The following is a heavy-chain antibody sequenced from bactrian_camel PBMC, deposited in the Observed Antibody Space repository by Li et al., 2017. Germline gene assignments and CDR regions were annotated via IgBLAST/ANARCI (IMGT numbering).Heavy chain of an antibody. CDR2: IEDEDYRT. CDR1: GFTFSDYD. Sequence: VQLVESGGGLVQPGGSLRLSCAASGFTFSDYDMSWVRHVPAKGLEWVSSIEDEDYRTHSADSVKGRFTISRDNAKNILYLQMNNPNADDTAMYYCAATAGGWLGLLLKGRDFSYWGQGTQVTVS. D-gene: IGHD2*01. CDR3: AATAGGWLGLLLKGRDFSY. V-gene: IGHV3S40*01. J-gene: IGHJ6*01.